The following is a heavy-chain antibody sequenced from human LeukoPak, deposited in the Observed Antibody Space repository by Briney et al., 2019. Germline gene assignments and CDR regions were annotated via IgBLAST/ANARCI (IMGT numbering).Heavy chain of an antibody. CDR1: GDSISSGHYC. Sequence: SETLSLTCTVSGDSISSGHYCWNWIRQPAGKGLEWIGHLHTSGTTNHNPSLNSRVTISVDTSKNQFSLKLTSVTAADTAVYYCARGTVYNWFDPWGQGTLVTVSS. J-gene: IGHJ5*02. D-gene: IGHD1-1*01. V-gene: IGHV4-61*09. CDR3: ARGTVYNWFDP. CDR2: LHTSGTT.